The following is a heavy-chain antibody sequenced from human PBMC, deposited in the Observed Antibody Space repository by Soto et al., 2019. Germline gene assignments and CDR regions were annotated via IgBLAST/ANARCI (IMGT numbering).Heavy chain of an antibody. J-gene: IGHJ6*02. CDR3: TRKTPTNGMAV. CDR2: MNPNSGNT. V-gene: IGHV1-8*01. CDR1: GYTLTSYD. D-gene: IGHD2-15*01. Sequence: GASVKVYCKASGYTLTSYDINWVRQATGQGLEWMGWMNPNSGNTGYAQKFQGRVTMTRNTSISTAYMELSSLRVGDTAVYYCTRKTPTNGMAVWGQGTTVTVSS.